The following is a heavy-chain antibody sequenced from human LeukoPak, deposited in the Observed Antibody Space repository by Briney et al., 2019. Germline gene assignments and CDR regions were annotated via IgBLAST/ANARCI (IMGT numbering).Heavy chain of an antibody. D-gene: IGHD3-10*01. J-gene: IGHJ4*02. CDR2: INHSGST. CDR1: GGSFSGYC. Sequence: SETLSLTCAVYGGSFSGYCWSWIRQPPGKGLEWIGEINHSGSTNYNPSLKSRVTISVDTSKNQFSLKLSSVTAADTAVYYCARGPGGYYKIDYWGQGTLVTVSS. V-gene: IGHV4-34*01. CDR3: ARGPGGYYKIDY.